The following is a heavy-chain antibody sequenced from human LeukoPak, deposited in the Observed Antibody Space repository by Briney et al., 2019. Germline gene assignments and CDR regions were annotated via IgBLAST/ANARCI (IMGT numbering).Heavy chain of an antibody. D-gene: IGHD6-19*01. V-gene: IGHV4-59*08. CDR1: GGSISSYY. CDR2: IYYSGST. J-gene: IGHJ4*02. Sequence: KPSETLSLTCTVSGGSISSYYWSWIRQPPGKGLEWIGYIYYSGSTNYNPSLKSRVTISVDTSKNQFSLKLSSVTAADTAVCYCALFSGLAVAGLPPHGNFDYWGQGTLVTVSS. CDR3: ALFSGLAVAGLPPHGNFDY.